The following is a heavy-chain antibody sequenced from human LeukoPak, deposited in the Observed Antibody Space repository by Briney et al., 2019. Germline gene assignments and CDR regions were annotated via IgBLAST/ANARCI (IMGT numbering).Heavy chain of an antibody. D-gene: IGHD3-10*01. CDR1: GFSFSNAW. Sequence: PGGSLRLSCAASGFSFSNAWMSWVRQAPGKGLEWVGRIKSKTDGGTTEYAAPVKGRFTVSRDDSKNTPYLHMNTLKTEDTAVYYCTTDLLLRNSWGQGTLVTVSS. CDR2: IKSKTDGGTT. V-gene: IGHV3-15*01. CDR3: TTDLLLRNS. J-gene: IGHJ5*02.